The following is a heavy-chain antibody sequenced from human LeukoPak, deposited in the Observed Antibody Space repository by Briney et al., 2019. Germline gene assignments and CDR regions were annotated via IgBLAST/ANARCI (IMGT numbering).Heavy chain of an antibody. J-gene: IGHJ4*02. D-gene: IGHD3-16*01. V-gene: IGHV3-21*01. CDR2: ISSSGSYI. CDR1: RFTFSSYS. Sequence: GGSLRLSCAASRFTFSSYSMNWVRQAPGKGLEWVSSISSSGSYIYYADSVKGRFTISRDNAKNSLYLQMNSLRAEDTAVYYCARATKGGFDYWGQGTLVTVSS. CDR3: ARATKGGFDY.